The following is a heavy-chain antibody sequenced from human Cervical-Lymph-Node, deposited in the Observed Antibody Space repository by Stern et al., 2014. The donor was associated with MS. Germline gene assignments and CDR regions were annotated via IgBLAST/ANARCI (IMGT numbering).Heavy chain of an antibody. J-gene: IGHJ3*02. V-gene: IGHV5-51*01. CDR2: SCPGDSDT. CDR1: GYSFTSYW. CDR3: ARRSALTGDAFDI. Sequence: VQLVQSGAEVKKPGESLKISCKGSGYSFTSYWIGWVRQMPGKGLEWMGISCPGDSDTRYSPSFQGQFTISADKSISSAYLQWSSLKASDTAMYYCARRSALTGDAFDIWGQGTMVTVSS. D-gene: IGHD2-15*01.